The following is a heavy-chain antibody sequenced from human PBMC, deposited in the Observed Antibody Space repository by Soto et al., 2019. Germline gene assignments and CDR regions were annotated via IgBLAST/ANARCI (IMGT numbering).Heavy chain of an antibody. CDR3: GKIPGP. D-gene: IGHD2-21*01. Sequence: SETLSLTCTVEGGSCGGYYWSWIRQSPGKGLEWIGEINHNGVTNYNPSLKSRVTMSIDTSKNQFSLKLNSVTAADTAVYYCGKIPGPWGQGTLVTVSS. V-gene: IGHV4-34*01. CDR2: INHNGVT. J-gene: IGHJ1*01. CDR1: GGSCGGYY.